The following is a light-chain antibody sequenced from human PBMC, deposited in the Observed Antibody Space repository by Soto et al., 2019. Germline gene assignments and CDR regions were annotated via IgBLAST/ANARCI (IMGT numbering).Light chain of an antibody. CDR1: QNIDSY. CDR3: QQLNSYPIT. V-gene: IGKV1-9*01. J-gene: IGKJ5*01. Sequence: DIQMTQSPSSLSASVGDRVTITCRASQNIDSYVNWYQLKPGKAPNLLIYIASNLQSGVPSRFSGSGSGTDFTLTISSLQPEDFATYYCQQLNSYPITFGQGTRLE. CDR2: IAS.